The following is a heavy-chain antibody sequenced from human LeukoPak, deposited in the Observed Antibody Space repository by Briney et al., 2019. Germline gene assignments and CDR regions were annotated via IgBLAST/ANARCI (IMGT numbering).Heavy chain of an antibody. Sequence: PGGSLRLSCAACGFTFSSYSMNWVRQAPGKGLEWVSSISSSGKYIFYVESVRGRFTIARDNAKNSLYLQMNSLRAEDTAVYYCARLPTRGETYSYDSTGYYFDYWGQGTLLTVSS. CDR2: ISSSGKYI. CDR3: ARLPTRGETYSYDSTGYYFDY. D-gene: IGHD3-22*01. V-gene: IGHV3-21*01. J-gene: IGHJ4*02. CDR1: GFTFSSYS.